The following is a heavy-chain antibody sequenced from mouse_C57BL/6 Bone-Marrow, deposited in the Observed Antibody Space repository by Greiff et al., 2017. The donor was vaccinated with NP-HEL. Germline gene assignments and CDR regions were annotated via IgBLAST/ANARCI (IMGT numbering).Heavy chain of an antibody. V-gene: IGHV5-17*01. J-gene: IGHJ4*01. CDR2: ISSGCSTI. D-gene: IGHD2-12*01. CDR1: GFTFSDYG. CDR3: ARRYRGLYYYAMDY. Sequence: DVKLVESGGGLVKPGGSLKLSCAASGFTFSDYGMHWVRQAPEKGLEWVAYISSGCSTIYYADTVKGRFTISRDNAKNTLFLQMTSLRSEDTAMYYCARRYRGLYYYAMDYWGQGTSVTVSS.